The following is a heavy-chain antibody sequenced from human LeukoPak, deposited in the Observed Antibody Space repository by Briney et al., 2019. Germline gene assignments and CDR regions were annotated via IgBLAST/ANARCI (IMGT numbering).Heavy chain of an antibody. V-gene: IGHV1-69*01. CDR2: IIPMFGIA. Sequence: SVRRSCKASGGTFSRYAISWVRQAPGQGLEWMGGIIPMFGIANYAQKFQGRVTITADESTSTAYMELSSLRSEDTAVYYCARDRPYTGGCRGFDYWGHGNLFPVSS. CDR1: GGTFSRYA. J-gene: IGHJ4*01. CDR3: ARDRPYTGGCRGFDY. D-gene: IGHD6-19*01.